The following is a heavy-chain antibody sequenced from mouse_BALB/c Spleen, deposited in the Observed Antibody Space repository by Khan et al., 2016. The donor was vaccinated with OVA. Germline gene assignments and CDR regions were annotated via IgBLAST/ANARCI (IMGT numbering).Heavy chain of an antibody. V-gene: IGHV5-17*02. D-gene: IGHD2-3*01. Sequence: EVELVESGGGLVQPGGSRKLSCAASGFTSSGFGMHWVRQAPEKGLEWVAFIGSDSSTIYYADTVKGRFTISRDNPKKTLFLQMTSLRSEDTAMYFCARTGYYYFDYWGQGTTLTVSS. CDR2: IGSDSSTI. CDR1: GFTSSGFG. CDR3: ARTGYYYFDY. J-gene: IGHJ2*01.